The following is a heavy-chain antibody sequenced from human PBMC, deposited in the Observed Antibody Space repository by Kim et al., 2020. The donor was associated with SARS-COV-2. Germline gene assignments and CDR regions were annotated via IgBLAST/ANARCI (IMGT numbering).Heavy chain of an antibody. V-gene: IGHV5-10-1*01. Sequence: GESLKISCKGSGHSFTSYWISWVRQMPGKGLEWMGRIDPSDSYTNYSPSFQGHVTMSADKSISTAYLQWSSLKASDTAMYYCARETYIAVADDAKESNYYYYGMDVWGQGTTVTVSS. J-gene: IGHJ6*02. CDR3: ARETYIAVADDAKESNYYYYGMDV. CDR2: IDPSDSYT. D-gene: IGHD6-19*01. CDR1: GHSFTSYW.